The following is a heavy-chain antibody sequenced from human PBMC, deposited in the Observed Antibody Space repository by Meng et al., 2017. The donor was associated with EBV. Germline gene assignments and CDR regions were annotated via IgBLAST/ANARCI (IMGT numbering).Heavy chain of an antibody. D-gene: IGHD6-19*01. CDR2: MNPNNGNT. CDR3: ARGETVAGTWWFDP. J-gene: IGHJ5*02. V-gene: IGHV1-8*01. Sequence: QVQLVQSGAEVKKPXASVKVCCXASGYTFTNYVINWVRQATGQGLEWMGWMNPNNGNTGYAQKFQGRVTMTRNPSINTAYMELTSLTSEDTAVYYCARGETVAGTWWFDPWGQGTLVTVSS. CDR1: GYTFTNYV.